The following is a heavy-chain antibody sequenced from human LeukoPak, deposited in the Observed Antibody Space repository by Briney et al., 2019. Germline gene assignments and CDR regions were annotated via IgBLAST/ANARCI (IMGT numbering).Heavy chain of an antibody. CDR3: ARDGNWNDGTLDY. D-gene: IGHD1-20*01. V-gene: IGHV4-31*03. J-gene: IGHJ4*02. CDR2: IYYSGST. CDR1: GGSISSGGYY. Sequence: PSQTLSLTCTVSGGSISSGGYYWSWIRQRPGKGLEWIGYIYYSGSTYYNPSLKSRVTISVDTSKNQFSLKLSSVTAADTAVYYCARDGNWNDGTLDYWGQGTLVTVSS.